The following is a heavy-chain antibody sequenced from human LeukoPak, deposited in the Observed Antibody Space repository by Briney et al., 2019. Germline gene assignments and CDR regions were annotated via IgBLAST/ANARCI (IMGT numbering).Heavy chain of an antibody. CDR1: GDTFTSHY. CDR2: INPSGGST. V-gene: IGHV1-46*01. D-gene: IGHD3-22*01. CDR3: ARGRHYYESSDYYYEGDGFDI. J-gene: IGHJ3*02. Sequence: ASVTVSCKASGDTFTSHYMHWVRQAPGQGLEWMGIINPSGGSTSSAQKFQGRVTMTRDMSTSTVYMDLSSLRSEDTAAYYCARGRHYYESSDYYYEGDGFDIWGQGTMVTVSS.